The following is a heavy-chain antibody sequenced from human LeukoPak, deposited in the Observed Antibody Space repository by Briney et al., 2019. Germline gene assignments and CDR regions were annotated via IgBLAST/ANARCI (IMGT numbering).Heavy chain of an antibody. CDR2: FYSGGTT. D-gene: IGHD4-17*01. V-gene: IGHV3-53*01. CDR3: ARTSTVLKPFDY. CDR1: GFTVSSNY. J-gene: IGHJ4*02. Sequence: GGSLRLSCAASGFTVSSNYMSWVRQAPGKGLEWVSVFYSGGTTYYADSVKGRFTISRDSSKNTLYLQMNNLGADDTAMYFCARTSTVLKPFDYWGQGTLVTVSS.